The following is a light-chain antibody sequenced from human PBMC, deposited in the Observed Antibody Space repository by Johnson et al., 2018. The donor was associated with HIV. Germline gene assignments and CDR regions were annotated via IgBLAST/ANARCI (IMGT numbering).Light chain of an antibody. CDR2: DNN. CDR1: SCAIGNNY. CDR3: GTWDTRLSAGHV. J-gene: IGLJ1*01. Sequence: HSVLTQPPSVSAAPGQKVTISCSGSSCAIGNNYVSCHQQFPGTAPKLLIYDNNKRSSVIPDRISGSKSGTSATLGITGLHTGDEADYDCGTWDTRLSAGHVFGTGTKVTVL. V-gene: IGLV1-51*01.